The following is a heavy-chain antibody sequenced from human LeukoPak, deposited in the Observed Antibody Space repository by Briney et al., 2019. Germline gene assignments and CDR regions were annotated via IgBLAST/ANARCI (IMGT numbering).Heavy chain of an antibody. D-gene: IGHD3-10*01. J-gene: IGHJ5*02. Sequence: ASVKVSCKASGYTFTSYGISWVRQAPGQGLEWMGWISAYNGNTNYAQKLQGRVTMTTDTSTSTAYMELRSLRSDDTAVYYCARATYYYGPGSYYNDNWFDPWGQATLVTVSS. CDR2: ISAYNGNT. CDR3: ARATYYYGPGSYYNDNWFDP. CDR1: GYTFTSYG. V-gene: IGHV1-18*01.